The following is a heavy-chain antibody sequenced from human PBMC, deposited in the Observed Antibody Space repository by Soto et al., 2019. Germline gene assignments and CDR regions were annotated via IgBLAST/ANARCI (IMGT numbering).Heavy chain of an antibody. CDR2: ISWDGGST. CDR3: AKSMGYQLLSGAFDI. Sequence: PGESLRLSCAASGFTFDDYTMHWVRQAPGKGLEWVSLISWDGGSTYYADSVKGRFTISRDNSKNSLYLQMNSLRTEDTALYYCAKSMGYQLLSGAFDIWGQGTMVTVSS. CDR1: GFTFDDYT. J-gene: IGHJ3*02. V-gene: IGHV3-43*01. D-gene: IGHD2-2*01.